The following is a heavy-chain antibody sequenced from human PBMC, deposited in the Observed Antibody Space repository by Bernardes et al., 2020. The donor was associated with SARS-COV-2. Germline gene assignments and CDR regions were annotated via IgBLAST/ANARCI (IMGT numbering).Heavy chain of an antibody. CDR2: ISYDGGDK. J-gene: IGHJ6*02. D-gene: IGHD3-16*01. CDR3: AKSRSRHRSDYSYGMDV. V-gene: IGHV3-30*18. Sequence: GGSLRLSCAASGFTFSNYGMHWVRQAPGKGLEWVAVISYDGGDKYYADSVKGRFTISRDNSKNMLSLQMNSLRAEDTAVYYCAKSRSRHRSDYSYGMDVWGQGTTVTVSS. CDR1: GFTFSNYG.